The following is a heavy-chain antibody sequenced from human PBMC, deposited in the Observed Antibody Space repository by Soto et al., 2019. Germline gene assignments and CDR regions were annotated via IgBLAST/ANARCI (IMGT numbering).Heavy chain of an antibody. Sequence: GGSLRLSCAASGFTFDDYAMHWVRQAPGKGLEWDSLISGDGGSTYYADSVKGRFTISRDNSKNSLYLQMNSLRTEDTALYYCAKDIGTGYSYGYYYYGMDVWGQGTTVTVSS. V-gene: IGHV3-43*02. CDR2: ISGDGGST. J-gene: IGHJ6*02. CDR1: GFTFDDYA. D-gene: IGHD5-18*01. CDR3: AKDIGTGYSYGYYYYGMDV.